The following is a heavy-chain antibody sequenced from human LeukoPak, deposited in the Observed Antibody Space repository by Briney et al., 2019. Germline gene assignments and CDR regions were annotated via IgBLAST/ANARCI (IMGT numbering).Heavy chain of an antibody. CDR3: ARLGFVVPAVIFDY. CDR2: IRSDGSAT. V-gene: IGHV3-74*01. D-gene: IGHD2-2*02. J-gene: IGHJ4*02. CDR1: GFTFRTYW. Sequence: PGGSLRLSCAASGFTFRTYWMHWVRQAPGKGLVWVSHIRSDGSATTYADSVKGRFTISRDISKNTLYLQMNSLRAEDTAMYYCARLGFVVPAVIFDYWGQGTLVTVSS.